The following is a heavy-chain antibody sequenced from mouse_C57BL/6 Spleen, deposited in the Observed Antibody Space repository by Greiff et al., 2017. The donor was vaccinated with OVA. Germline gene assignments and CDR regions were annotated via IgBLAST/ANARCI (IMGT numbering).Heavy chain of an antibody. CDR2: IDPANGNT. J-gene: IGHJ3*01. V-gene: IGHV14-3*01. D-gene: IGHD2-3*01. Sequence: EVQLQQSVAELVRPGASVKLSCTASGFNIKNNYMHWVKQRPEQGLEWIGRIDPANGNTKYAPKFQGKATITADTSSNTAYLQLSSLTSEDTAIYYCARGDGYYFAYWGQGTLVTVSA. CDR3: ARGDGYYFAY. CDR1: GFNIKNNY.